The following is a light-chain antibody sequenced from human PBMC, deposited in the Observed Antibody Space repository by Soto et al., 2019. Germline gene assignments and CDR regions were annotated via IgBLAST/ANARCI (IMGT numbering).Light chain of an antibody. J-gene: IGKJ5*01. V-gene: IGKV1-13*02. CDR2: DVS. CDR1: QDIRGA. Sequence: AIQVTQSPSSLSASVGDRVTITCLASQDIRGALAWYQQKPGKPPKLLIYDVSTLENGVPSRFSGDSSGTQFTLIISGLQPEDFGTYYCQQFNSYSITFGHGTRLEIK. CDR3: QQFNSYSIT.